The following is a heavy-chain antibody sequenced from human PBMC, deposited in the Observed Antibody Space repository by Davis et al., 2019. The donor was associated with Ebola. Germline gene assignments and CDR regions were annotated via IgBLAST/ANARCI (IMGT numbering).Heavy chain of an antibody. CDR3: ARGQGYGPPRDWFDH. J-gene: IGHJ5*02. V-gene: IGHV5-51*01. CDR2: VHPGDSNT. CDR1: GYTFTTYW. D-gene: IGHD5-12*01. Sequence: KVSCKGSGYTFTTYWIAWVRQMPGKGLECMGIVHPGDSNTKYSPSFQGQVTISADRSITTAYLQWSSLKASDTAMYYCARGQGYGPPRDWFDHWGQGTLVTVSS.